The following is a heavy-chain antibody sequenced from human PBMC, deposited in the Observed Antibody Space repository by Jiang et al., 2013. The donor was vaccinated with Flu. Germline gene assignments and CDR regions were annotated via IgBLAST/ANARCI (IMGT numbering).Heavy chain of an antibody. CDR2: IYYSGST. CDR3: ARAYSRGWWEGAFDI. V-gene: IGHV4-59*01. D-gene: IGHD6-19*01. Sequence: GGSISSYYWSWIRQPPGKGLEWIGYIYYSGSTNYNPSLKSRVTISVDTSKNQFFLNLSYVTAADSAVYYCARAYSRGWWEGAFDIWGQGTMVTVSS. J-gene: IGHJ3*02. CDR1: GGSISSYY.